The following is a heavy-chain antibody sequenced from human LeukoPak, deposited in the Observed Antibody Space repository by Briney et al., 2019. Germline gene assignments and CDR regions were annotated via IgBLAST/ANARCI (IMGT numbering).Heavy chain of an antibody. CDR3: ARVAGYSGYGTHDYPGEVDY. D-gene: IGHD5-12*01. Sequence: SETLSLTCSVSGASIGSYYWSWIRQPPGKRLEWIGYVYNSGRINYNPSLKSRVTISVDTSKNQFSLKLSSVTAADTALYYCARVAGYSGYGTHDYPGEVDYWGQGTLVTVSS. CDR2: VYNSGRI. CDR1: GASIGSYY. J-gene: IGHJ4*02. V-gene: IGHV4-59*01.